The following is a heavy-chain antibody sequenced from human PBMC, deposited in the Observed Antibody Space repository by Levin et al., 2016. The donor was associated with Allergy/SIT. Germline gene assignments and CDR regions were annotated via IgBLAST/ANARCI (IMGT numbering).Heavy chain of an antibody. Sequence: GESLKISCAASGFTFSSYGMHWVRQAPGKGLEWVAVISYDGSNKYYADSVKGRFTISRDNSKNTLYLQMNSLRAEDTAVYYCAKPLEMATGDAFDIWGQGTMVTVSS. V-gene: IGHV3-30*18. CDR1: GFTFSSYG. CDR3: AKPLEMATGDAFDI. CDR2: ISYDGSNK. D-gene: IGHD5-24*01. J-gene: IGHJ3*02.